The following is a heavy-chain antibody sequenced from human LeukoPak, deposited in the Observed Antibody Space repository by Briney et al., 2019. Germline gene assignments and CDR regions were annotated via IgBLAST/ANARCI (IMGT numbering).Heavy chain of an antibody. CDR2: ISSSSSYI. CDR1: GFTFSSYS. CDR3: ARVHYYGSGSYQPPHFDH. Sequence: GGSLRLSCAASGFTFSSYSMNWVRQAPGKGLEWVSSISSSSSYIYYADSVKGRFTISRDNAKNSLYLQMNSLRAEDTAVYYRARVHYYGSGSYQPPHFDHWGQGTLVTVSS. D-gene: IGHD3-10*01. V-gene: IGHV3-21*01. J-gene: IGHJ4*02.